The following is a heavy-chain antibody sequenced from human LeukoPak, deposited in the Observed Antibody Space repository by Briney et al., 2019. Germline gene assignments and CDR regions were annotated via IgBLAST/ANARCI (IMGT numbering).Heavy chain of an antibody. J-gene: IGHJ4*02. CDR3: ARRNYYDSSGYLYYFDY. V-gene: IGHV4-39*01. CDR1: GGSISSSNYY. D-gene: IGHD3-22*01. CDR2: IYYSGST. Sequence: SETLSLTCTVSGGSISSSNYYWGWIRQPPGKGLEWIGSIYYSGSTYYNPSLRSRVTISVDTSKNQFSLKLSSVSAADTAVYYCARRNYYDSSGYLYYFDYWGQGTLVTVSS.